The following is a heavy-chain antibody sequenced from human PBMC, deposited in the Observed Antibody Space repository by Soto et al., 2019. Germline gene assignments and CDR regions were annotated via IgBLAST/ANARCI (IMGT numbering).Heavy chain of an antibody. Sequence: KASETLSLTCAVYGGSFSGYYWSWIRQPPGKGLEWIGEINHSGSTNYNPSLKSRVTISVDTSKNQFSLKLSSVTAADTAVYYCARVAYCGGDCYRTYYYYYGMDVWGQGTTVTVS. V-gene: IGHV4-34*01. CDR3: ARVAYCGGDCYRTYYYYYGMDV. CDR1: GGSFSGYY. CDR2: INHSGST. J-gene: IGHJ6*02. D-gene: IGHD2-21*02.